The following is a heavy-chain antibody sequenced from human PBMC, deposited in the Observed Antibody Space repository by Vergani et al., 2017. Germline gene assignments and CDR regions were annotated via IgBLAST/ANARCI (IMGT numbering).Heavy chain of an antibody. CDR2: INPNSGGT. D-gene: IGHD4-17*01. CDR3: ARDSGPTTVTTYYYYYYMDV. CDR1: GYTFTGYY. J-gene: IGHJ6*03. V-gene: IGHV1-2*02. Sequence: QVQLVQSGAEVKKPGASVKVSCKASGYTFTGYYMHWVRQAPGQGLEWMGWINPNSGGTNYAQKFQGRVTMTRDPSISTAYMELSRLRSDDTAVYYCARDSGPTTVTTYYYYYYMDVWGKGTTVTVSS.